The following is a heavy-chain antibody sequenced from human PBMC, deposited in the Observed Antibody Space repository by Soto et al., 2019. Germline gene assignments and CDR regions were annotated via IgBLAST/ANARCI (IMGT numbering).Heavy chain of an antibody. CDR1: GGSISSSSYY. Sequence: SETLSLTCTVSGGSISSSSYYWGWIRQPPGKGLEWIGSIYYSGSTYYNPSLKSRVTISVDTSKNQFSLKLSSVTAADTAVYYCARHLGIAAAGNYWGQGTLVTVSS. J-gene: IGHJ4*02. D-gene: IGHD6-13*01. V-gene: IGHV4-39*01. CDR3: ARHLGIAAAGNY. CDR2: IYYSGST.